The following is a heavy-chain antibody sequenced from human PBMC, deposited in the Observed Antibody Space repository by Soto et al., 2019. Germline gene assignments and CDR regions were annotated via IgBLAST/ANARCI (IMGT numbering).Heavy chain of an antibody. CDR2: ISGSGGST. Sequence: EVQLLESGGGLVQPGGSLRLSCAASGFTFSSYAMRWVRQAPVKGLAWVSAISGSGGSTYYADSVKGRFTISRDNSKNTLNLKMNSLRAEDTAVYYCARRGSGSYYDYWGQGTLVTVSS. CDR3: ARRGSGSYYDY. D-gene: IGHD1-26*01. J-gene: IGHJ4*02. CDR1: GFTFSSYA. V-gene: IGHV3-23*01.